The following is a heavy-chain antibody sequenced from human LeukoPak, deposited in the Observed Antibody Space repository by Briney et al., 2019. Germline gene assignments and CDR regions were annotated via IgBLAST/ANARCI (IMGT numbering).Heavy chain of an antibody. V-gene: IGHV3-30*03. J-gene: IGHJ4*02. CDR3: ARAHGSAHAPGY. CDR2: ISYDGSNK. CDR1: GFTFSSYG. Sequence: GGSLRLSCAASGFTFSSYGMHWVRQAPGKGLEWVAVISYDGSNKYYADSVKGRFTISRDNSKNTLYLQMNSLRAEDTALYCRARAHGSAHAPGYWGQGTLVTVSS.